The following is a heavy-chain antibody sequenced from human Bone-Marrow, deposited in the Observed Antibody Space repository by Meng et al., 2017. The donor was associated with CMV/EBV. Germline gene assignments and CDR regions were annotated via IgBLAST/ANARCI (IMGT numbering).Heavy chain of an antibody. CDR3: ARAHADSYYYYGMDV. Sequence: GSLRLSCTVSGGSISSYYWSWIRQPPGKGLEWIGYIYYSGSTNYNPSLKSRVTISVDTSKNQFSLKLSSVTAADTAVHYCARAHADSYYYYGMDVWGQGTTVTVSS. J-gene: IGHJ6*02. CDR1: GGSISSYY. V-gene: IGHV4-59*01. D-gene: IGHD4-17*01. CDR2: IYYSGST.